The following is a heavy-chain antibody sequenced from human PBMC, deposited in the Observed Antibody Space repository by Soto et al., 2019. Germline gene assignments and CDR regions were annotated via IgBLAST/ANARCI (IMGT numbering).Heavy chain of an antibody. CDR3: VCFISGVLH. CDR1: GFTFSDHY. J-gene: IGHJ4*02. V-gene: IGHV3-72*01. Sequence: EVHLVGTGGGLVQPGRSLRLSCAASGFTFSDHYMDWVRQAPGKGLEWVGRTKHKREKYTTEYAASVKGRFTISRDESRNTLYMQLNSLRTEDTAVYYCVCFISGVLHRGQGTLVTVSS. CDR2: TKHKREKYTT. D-gene: IGHD3-3*01.